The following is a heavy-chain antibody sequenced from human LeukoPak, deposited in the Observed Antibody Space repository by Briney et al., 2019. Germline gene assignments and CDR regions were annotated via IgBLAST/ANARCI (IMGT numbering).Heavy chain of an antibody. Sequence: GGSLRLSCAASGFPFSSYAMSWVRQAPGKGLEWVSAITDSGGSTYYADSVKRRYTISRDNSKNTLYLQMNGLRAEDTAVYYCAKDSPTYYYDSSGYLFDYWGQGTLVTVSS. CDR2: ITDSGGST. CDR3: AKDSPTYYYDSSGYLFDY. V-gene: IGHV3-23*01. D-gene: IGHD3-22*01. J-gene: IGHJ4*02. CDR1: GFPFSSYA.